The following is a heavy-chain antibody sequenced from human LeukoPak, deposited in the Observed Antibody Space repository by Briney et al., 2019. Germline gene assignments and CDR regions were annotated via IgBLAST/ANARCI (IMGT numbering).Heavy chain of an antibody. CDR1: GFTFTSSA. J-gene: IGHJ6*03. CDR2: IVVGSGNT. CDR3: TAGYLPAANYYYYYYMDV. Sequence: SVKVSCKASGFTFTSSAVQWVRQARGQRLEWIGWIVVGSGNTNYAQKFQERVTITRDMSTSTDYMELSSLRSEDTAVYYCTAGYLPAANYYYYYYMDVWGKGTTVTVSS. V-gene: IGHV1-58*01. D-gene: IGHD2-2*01.